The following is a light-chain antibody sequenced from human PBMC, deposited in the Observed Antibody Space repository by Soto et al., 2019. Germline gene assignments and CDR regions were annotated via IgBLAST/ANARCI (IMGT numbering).Light chain of an antibody. J-gene: IGKJ1*01. CDR1: QSVNSF. Sequence: EIVLTQSPATLSLSPGERATLSCRASQSVNSFLVWYQQKPGQAPRLLIHDASHRATGIPARVSGSVFVAEFAFTISSLEPEDAAVALCKERRKWRPHAFGQGTKVDIK. CDR3: KERRKWRPHA. CDR2: DAS. V-gene: IGKV3-11*01.